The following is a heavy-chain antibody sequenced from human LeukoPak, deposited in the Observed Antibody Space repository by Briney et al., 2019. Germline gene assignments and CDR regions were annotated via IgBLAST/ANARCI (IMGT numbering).Heavy chain of an antibody. J-gene: IGHJ4*02. CDR2: ISGSGINT. Sequence: GGSLRLSCAASGFTFSNYAMSWVRQAPGKGLECVSAISGSGINTYYADSVKGRFTISRDNSKNTLYLQMNSLRAEDTAVYYCAKSLEWELLSYYFDYWGQGTLVTVSS. V-gene: IGHV3-23*01. CDR1: GFTFSNYA. D-gene: IGHD1-26*01. CDR3: AKSLEWELLSYYFDY.